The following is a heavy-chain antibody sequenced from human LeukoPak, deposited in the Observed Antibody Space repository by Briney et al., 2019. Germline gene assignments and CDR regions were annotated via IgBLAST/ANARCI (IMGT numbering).Heavy chain of an antibody. CDR1: GYSFTSYW. Sequence: GESLKISCKGSGYSFTSYWIGWVLQMPGKGLECMGIIYPGDSDTRYSPSFQGQVTISADKSISTAYLQWSSLKASDTAMYYCARQTGEYYGSGSYYPYGMDVWGQGTTVTVSS. D-gene: IGHD3-10*01. V-gene: IGHV5-51*01. CDR3: ARQTGEYYGSGSYYPYGMDV. J-gene: IGHJ6*02. CDR2: IYPGDSDT.